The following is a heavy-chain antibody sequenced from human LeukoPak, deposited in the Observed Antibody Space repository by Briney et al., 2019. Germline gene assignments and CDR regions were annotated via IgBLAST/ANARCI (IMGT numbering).Heavy chain of an antibody. J-gene: IGHJ4*02. Sequence: SETLSLTCTVSGGSISSSSYYWGWIRQPPGKGLEWIGSIYYSGSTYYNPSLKSRVTISVDTTKNQFSLKLGSVTAADTAVYYCARLFGEGSSSGGFDFWGQGTLVTVSS. V-gene: IGHV4-39*07. CDR2: IYYSGST. D-gene: IGHD6-6*01. CDR3: ARLFGEGSSSGGFDF. CDR1: GGSISSSSYY.